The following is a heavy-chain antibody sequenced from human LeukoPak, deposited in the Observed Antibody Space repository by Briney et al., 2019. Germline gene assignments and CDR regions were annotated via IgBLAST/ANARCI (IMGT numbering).Heavy chain of an antibody. V-gene: IGHV4-34*01. Sequence: SETLSLTCAVYGGSFSGYYWSWIRQPPGKGLEWIGEINHRGSTNYNPSLKSRVTISVDTSKNQFSLKLSSVTAADTAVYYCARGSLRLWFGALGSDWFDPWGQGTLVTVSS. J-gene: IGHJ5*02. CDR2: INHRGST. CDR3: ARGSLRLWFGALGSDWFDP. D-gene: IGHD3-10*01. CDR1: GGSFSGYY.